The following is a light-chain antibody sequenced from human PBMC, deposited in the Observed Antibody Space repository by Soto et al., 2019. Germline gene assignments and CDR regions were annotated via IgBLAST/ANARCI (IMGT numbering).Light chain of an antibody. CDR3: QQYNSYSEA. V-gene: IGKV3-11*01. J-gene: IGKJ1*01. CDR2: DAS. Sequence: EIVCTQSPATLSSSPGETAILPCRASQYVGSRLAWYQHKPGQAPRLLISDASNRATGIPDRFSGSGSGTDFTLTISSLQTDDFATYYCQQYNSYSEAFGQGTKVDIK. CDR1: QYVGSR.